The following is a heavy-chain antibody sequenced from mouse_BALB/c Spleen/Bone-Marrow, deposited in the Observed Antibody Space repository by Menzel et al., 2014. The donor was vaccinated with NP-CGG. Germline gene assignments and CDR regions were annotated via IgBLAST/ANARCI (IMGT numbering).Heavy chain of an antibody. D-gene: IGHD1-1*01. CDR3: ARLGYYGTMDY. Sequence: EVKLMESGGGLVQPGGSLKLSCAASGFDSXGYWMSWVRQAPGKGLEWIGEINPDSSTINYTPSLKDKFIISRDNAKNTLCLQMSKVRSEDTALYYCARLGYYGTMDYWGQGTSVTVSS. J-gene: IGHJ4*01. CDR2: INPDSSTI. CDR1: GFDSXGYW. V-gene: IGHV4-1*02.